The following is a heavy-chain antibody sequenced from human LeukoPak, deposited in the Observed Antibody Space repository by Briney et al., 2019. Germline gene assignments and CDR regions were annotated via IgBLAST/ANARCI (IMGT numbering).Heavy chain of an antibody. Sequence: VGSLRLSCAASGFTFNDYYMSWIRQAPGKGLEWVSYISSSGSTTYYADSVKGRFTISRDNAENSLYLQMNSLRAEDTAVYYCARDGGSGSYYIDYWGQGTLVTVSS. V-gene: IGHV3-11*01. J-gene: IGHJ4*02. D-gene: IGHD3-10*01. CDR2: ISSSGSTT. CDR3: ARDGGSGSYYIDY. CDR1: GFTFNDYY.